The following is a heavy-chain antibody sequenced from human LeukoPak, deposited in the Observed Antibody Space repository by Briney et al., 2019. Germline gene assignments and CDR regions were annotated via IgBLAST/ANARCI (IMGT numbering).Heavy chain of an antibody. CDR3: AKDWARIAAAGTRGGY. V-gene: IGHV3-30-3*01. D-gene: IGHD6-13*01. CDR1: GFTFSSYA. J-gene: IGHJ4*02. CDR2: ISYDGSNK. Sequence: GRSLRLSCAASGFTFSSYAMHWVRQAPGKGLEWVAVISYDGSNKYYADSVKGRFSISRDNSKNTLYLQMNSLRAEDTAVYYCAKDWARIAAAGTRGGYWGQGTLVTVSS.